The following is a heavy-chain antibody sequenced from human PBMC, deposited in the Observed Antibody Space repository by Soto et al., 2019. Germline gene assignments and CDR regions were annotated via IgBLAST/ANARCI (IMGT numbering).Heavy chain of an antibody. V-gene: IGHV3-66*01. J-gene: IGHJ4*02. CDR1: GFTVSSNY. Sequence: GGSLRLSCAASGFTVSSNYMSWVRQAPGKGLEWVSVIYSGGSTYYADSVKGRFTISRDNSKNTLYLQMNSLRAEDTAVYYCERDRGYDSSGYYHENFDYWGQGTLVTVSS. D-gene: IGHD3-22*01. CDR3: ERDRGYDSSGYYHENFDY. CDR2: IYSGGST.